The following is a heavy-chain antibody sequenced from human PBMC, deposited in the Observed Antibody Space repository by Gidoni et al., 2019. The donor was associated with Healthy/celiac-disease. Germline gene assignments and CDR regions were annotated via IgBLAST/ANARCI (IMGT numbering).Heavy chain of an antibody. D-gene: IGHD6-13*01. CDR2: ISYSGSP. J-gene: IGHJ3*02. V-gene: IGHV4-31*03. CDR1: GGSISSGGYY. CDR3: ARGRRQQLVPGAFDI. Sequence: QVQRQEAGTGLVTPSQPMSPTCTVTGGSISSGGYYWSGIRQHPGQGLEWMWYISYSGSPYYNPSLKSRVTISLDTSKNPFSLKLSSVPAADPSVYYCARGRRQQLVPGAFDIWGQGTMVTVSS.